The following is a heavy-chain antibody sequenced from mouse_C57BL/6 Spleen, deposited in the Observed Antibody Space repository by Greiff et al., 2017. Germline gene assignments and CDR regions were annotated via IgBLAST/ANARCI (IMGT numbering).Heavy chain of an antibody. CDR2: IRSKSNNYAT. Sequence: EVKLMESGGGLVQPKGSLKLSCAASGFSFNTYAMNWVRQAPGKGLEWVARIRSKSNNYATYYADSVKDRFTISRDDSESMLYLQMNNLKTEDTAMYYGVRLDYIYAMDYWGQGTSVTVAS. J-gene: IGHJ4*01. CDR3: VRLDYIYAMDY. D-gene: IGHD2-4*01. CDR1: GFSFNTYA. V-gene: IGHV10-1*01.